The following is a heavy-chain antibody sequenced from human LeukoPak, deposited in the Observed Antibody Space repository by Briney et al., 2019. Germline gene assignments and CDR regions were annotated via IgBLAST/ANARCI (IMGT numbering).Heavy chain of an antibody. Sequence: GGSLRLSCTASGFTFSSYAMSWVGQAPGKGVEWVSAISAGGGSTYYADSVNGRLTISRDNSKNPLYLQLNILSAEDTAVYYCAKDLASILGATGFSNCGQGTLVTVSS. CDR2: ISAGGGST. CDR3: AKDLASILGATGFSN. D-gene: IGHD1-26*01. V-gene: IGHV3-23*01. J-gene: IGHJ4*02. CDR1: GFTFSSYA.